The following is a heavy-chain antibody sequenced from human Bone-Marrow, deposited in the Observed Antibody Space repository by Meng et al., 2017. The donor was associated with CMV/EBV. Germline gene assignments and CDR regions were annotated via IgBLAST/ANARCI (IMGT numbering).Heavy chain of an antibody. CDR1: GGSFIGNY. V-gene: IGHV4-34*01. CDR3: ARGRRIYSKNWLPFDY. D-gene: IGHD3-9*01. CDR2: INHSGST. Sequence: GSLRLSCAVYGGSFIGNYWSWIRQSPGEGLEWIGDINHSGSTDYNPSLASRVTISVDTSKNPFSMRMSPVTAADTAVYYCARGRRIYSKNWLPFDYWGQGTLVTVSS. J-gene: IGHJ4*02.